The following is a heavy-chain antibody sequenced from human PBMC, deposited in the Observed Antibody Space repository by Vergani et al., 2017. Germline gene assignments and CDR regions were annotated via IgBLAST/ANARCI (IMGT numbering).Heavy chain of an antibody. CDR3: AHRLHIVVVPAATSDAFDI. V-gene: IGHV2-5*08. Sequence: QVTLRESGPALVKPTQTLTLTCTFSGFSLSTSGMCVSWIRQPPGKALEWPALIYWNDDKRYSPSLKSRLTITKDTSKNQVVLTMTNMDPVDTATYYCAHRLHIVVVPAATSDAFDIWGQGTMVTVSS. CDR2: IYWNDDK. D-gene: IGHD2-2*01. J-gene: IGHJ3*02. CDR1: GFSLSTSGMC.